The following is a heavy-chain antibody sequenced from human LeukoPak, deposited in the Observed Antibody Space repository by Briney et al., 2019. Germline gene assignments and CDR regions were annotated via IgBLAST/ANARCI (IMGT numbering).Heavy chain of an antibody. J-gene: IGHJ6*03. CDR1: GFPFSSYE. Sequence: PGGSLRLSCAASGFPFSSYEMNWVRQAPGKGLEWVSYIGSTTNSIYYADSVKGRFTISRDNAKKSLHLQMNSLRAEDTAVYYCARDEYSGLYYYMDVWGKGTTVTVSS. V-gene: IGHV3-48*03. CDR3: ARDEYSGLYYYMDV. D-gene: IGHD5-12*01. CDR2: IGSTTNSI.